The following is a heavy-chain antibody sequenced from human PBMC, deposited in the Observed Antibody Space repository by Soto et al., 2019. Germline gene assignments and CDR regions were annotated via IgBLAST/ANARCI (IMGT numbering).Heavy chain of an antibody. CDR1: GFTFSSYA. D-gene: IGHD6-13*01. CDR2: ISGSGGST. V-gene: IGHV3-23*01. CDR3: ARRSSSWYFDY. Sequence: PGGSLRLSCAASGFTFSSYAMSWVRQAPGKGLEWVSAISGSGGSTYYADSVKGRFTISRDNSKNTLYLQMNSLGAEDTAVYYYARRSSSWYFDYWGQGTLVTVSS. J-gene: IGHJ4*02.